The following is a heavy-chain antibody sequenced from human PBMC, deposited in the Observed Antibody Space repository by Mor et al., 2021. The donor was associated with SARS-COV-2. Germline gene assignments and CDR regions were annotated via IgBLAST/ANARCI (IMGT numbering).Heavy chain of an antibody. J-gene: IGHJ6*02. Sequence: SMGGRFTISRDNAKNSLYLQMNSLRAEDTALYYCAKDVVRHGPPYYGMDVWGQGTTVTVSS. CDR3: AKDVVRHGPPYYGMDV. V-gene: IGHV3-9*01.